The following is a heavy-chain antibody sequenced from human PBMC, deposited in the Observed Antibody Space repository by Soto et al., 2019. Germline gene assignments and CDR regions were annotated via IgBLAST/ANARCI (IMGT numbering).Heavy chain of an antibody. CDR3: AREPATAKPEGVDF. Sequence: ASVKVSCKASGYTFSDYYIHWVRQAPGQGLEWMGWINPNSGGAKYAPKFQGGVTMTRDTSITTAYMELSRLRSGDTAVYYCAREPATAKPEGVDFWGQGTLVTVSS. D-gene: IGHD1-1*01. CDR1: GYTFSDYY. CDR2: INPNSGGA. J-gene: IGHJ4*02. V-gene: IGHV1-2*02.